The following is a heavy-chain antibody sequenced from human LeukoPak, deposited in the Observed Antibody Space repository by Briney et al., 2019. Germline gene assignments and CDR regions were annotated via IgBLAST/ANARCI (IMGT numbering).Heavy chain of an antibody. J-gene: IGHJ4*02. CDR3: ARDTYYTSGTYYIDYFDS. V-gene: IGHV4-59*11. CDR2: ISHGGQT. D-gene: IGHD3-10*01. Sequence: SETLSLTCTVSGGSMSSHYWSWVRQPPGKALEWIGYISHGGQTLSNPSLSSRVTISVDTSNNQSSLKLTSVTAADTAVYFCARDTYYTSGTYYIDYFDSWGQGALVTVSS. CDR1: GGSMSSHY.